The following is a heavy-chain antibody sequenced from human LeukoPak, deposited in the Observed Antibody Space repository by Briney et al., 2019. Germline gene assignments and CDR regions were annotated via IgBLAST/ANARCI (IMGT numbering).Heavy chain of an antibody. V-gene: IGHV3-23*01. CDR3: AKANRDYDFWSGYPCFEY. J-gene: IGHJ4*02. CDR2: ISVSGYST. Sequence: GGSLRLSCAASGFTFSSSAMSWVRQAPGKGLEWVSAISVSGYSTYYANSVMGRFTISRDSSKNTLYVQMNRLRAEDTAVYYCAKANRDYDFWSGYPCFEYWGQGTLVTVSS. D-gene: IGHD3-3*01. CDR1: GFTFSSSA.